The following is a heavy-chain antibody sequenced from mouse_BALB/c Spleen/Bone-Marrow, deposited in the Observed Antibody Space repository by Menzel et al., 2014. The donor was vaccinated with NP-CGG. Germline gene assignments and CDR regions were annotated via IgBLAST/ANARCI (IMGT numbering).Heavy chain of an antibody. D-gene: IGHD1-1*01. CDR1: GYTFTSYV. V-gene: IGHV1-14*01. Sequence: VQLKHSGPELVKPGTSVKMSCKASGYTFTSYVMHWVKQKPGQGLEWIGYINPYNDGIKYNEKFKGKATLTSDKSSSTAYMELSSLTSEDSAVYLCGRDYYGSTSFAYWGQGTLVTVSA. CDR3: GRDYYGSTSFAY. J-gene: IGHJ3*01. CDR2: INPYNDGI.